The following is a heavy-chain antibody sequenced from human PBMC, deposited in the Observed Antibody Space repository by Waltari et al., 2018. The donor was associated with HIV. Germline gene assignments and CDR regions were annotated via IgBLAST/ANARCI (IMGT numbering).Heavy chain of an antibody. D-gene: IGHD6-19*01. Sequence: QVRLVQSGAEVKKPGASVKVSCKASGFSFTRYGFSWVRQAPGQGLEWMGWIHTYTGNTDSAENFQGRVTMTRDTFTLTIYMELRTLISDDSAIYFCVRDLSPMGKSGWYDSWGQGTVVTVSS. J-gene: IGHJ1*01. CDR3: VRDLSPMGKSGWYDS. CDR2: IHTYTGNT. CDR1: GFSFTRYG. V-gene: IGHV1-18*04.